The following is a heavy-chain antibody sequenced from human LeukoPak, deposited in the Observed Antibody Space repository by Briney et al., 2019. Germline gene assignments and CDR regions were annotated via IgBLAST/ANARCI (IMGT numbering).Heavy chain of an antibody. Sequence: QPGGSLRLSCAASGFIVSSNYMSWVRQAPGKGLEWVSTIYSGGSTYYADSVKGRFTISRDNSQNTLYLQMNSLRAEDTALYYCARAATLAGPFDYWGQGTLDTVSA. CDR3: ARAATLAGPFDY. V-gene: IGHV3-53*01. CDR2: IYSGGST. D-gene: IGHD6-13*01. CDR1: GFIVSSNY. J-gene: IGHJ4*02.